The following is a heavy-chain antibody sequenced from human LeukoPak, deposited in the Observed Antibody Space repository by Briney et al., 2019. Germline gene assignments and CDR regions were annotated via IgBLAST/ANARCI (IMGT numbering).Heavy chain of an antibody. J-gene: IGHJ6*03. D-gene: IGHD3-9*01. Sequence: GGSLRLSCAASGFTFSSYGMHWVRQAPGKGLEWVSFIRFDGTNKYYADSVKGRFTISRDNSKNTLYLQMNSLRAEDTAVYYCARAGTLTGYPYYYYYYMDVWGKGTTVTVSS. CDR2: IRFDGTNK. CDR1: GFTFSSYG. CDR3: ARAGTLTGYPYYYYYYMDV. V-gene: IGHV3-30*02.